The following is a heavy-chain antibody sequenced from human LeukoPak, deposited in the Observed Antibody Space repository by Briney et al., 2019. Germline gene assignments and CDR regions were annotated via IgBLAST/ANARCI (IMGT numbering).Heavy chain of an antibody. CDR1: GFTFRSYS. CDR3: ARDGGSGSYYYYYGMDV. Sequence: GGSLSLSCAASGFTFRSYSMKWVRDAAGKGVEGVSSIISSSSYIYYADSVKGRFTISRDNAKTSLYLQMNSLRAEDTAVYYCARDGGSGSYYYYYGMDVWGQGTTVTVSS. J-gene: IGHJ6*02. CDR2: IISSSSYI. V-gene: IGHV3-21*01. D-gene: IGHD3-10*01.